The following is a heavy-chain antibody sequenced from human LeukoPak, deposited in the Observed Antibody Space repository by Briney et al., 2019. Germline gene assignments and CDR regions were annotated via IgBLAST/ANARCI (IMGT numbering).Heavy chain of an antibody. D-gene: IGHD2-21*01. CDR1: GYTFTGYY. CDR3: ARDLPVWDAFDI. CDR2: INPNSGST. V-gene: IGHV1-2*02. Sequence: ASVKVSCKASGYTFTGYYVHWVRQAPGQGLEWMGWINPNSGSTTYAQNFQGRVTMTRDTSINTAYMELSSLRFDGTAVYYCARDLPVWDAFDIWGQGTMVTVSS. J-gene: IGHJ3*02.